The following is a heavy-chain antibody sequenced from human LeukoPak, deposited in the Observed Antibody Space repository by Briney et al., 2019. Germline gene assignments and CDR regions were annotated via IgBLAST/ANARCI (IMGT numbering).Heavy chain of an antibody. CDR2: INPNSGGT. CDR1: GYTFTGYY. V-gene: IGHV1-2*06. CDR3: ARGGYYDYVWGSYRYFDY. D-gene: IGHD3-16*02. Sequence: ASVKVSCXASGYTFTGYYMHWVRQAPGQGLEWMARINPNSGGTNYAQKFQGRVTMTRDTSISTAYMELSRLRSDDTAVYYCARGGYYDYVWGSYRYFDYWGQGTLVTVSS. J-gene: IGHJ4*02.